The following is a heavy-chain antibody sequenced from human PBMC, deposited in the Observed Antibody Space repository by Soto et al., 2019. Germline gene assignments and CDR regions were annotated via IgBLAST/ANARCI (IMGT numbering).Heavy chain of an antibody. CDR1: GFTLRTYT. J-gene: IGHJ4*01. V-gene: IGHV3-21*06. CDR2: ISISSSDR. CDR3: VRGMNPLF. Sequence: GGSLRLSCTASGFTLRTYTMNWVRQAPGKGLEWVSSISISSSDRYYADSVRGRFTISRDNAKNALYLQMNSLRADDTAVYFCVRGMNPLFGGQGTLVTVSS.